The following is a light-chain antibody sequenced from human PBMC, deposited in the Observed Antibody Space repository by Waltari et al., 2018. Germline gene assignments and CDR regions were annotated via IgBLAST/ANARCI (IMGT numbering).Light chain of an antibody. CDR2: GTS. Sequence: CRASQSVTSMSLSWYQQKLGQAPRLLIYGTSSRATGIPDRFSGSGSGTDFTLTISRLEPEDFAVYYCQQYDGEVVTFGGGTKVEI. V-gene: IGKV3-20*01. CDR3: QQYDGEVVT. J-gene: IGKJ4*01. CDR1: QSVTSMS.